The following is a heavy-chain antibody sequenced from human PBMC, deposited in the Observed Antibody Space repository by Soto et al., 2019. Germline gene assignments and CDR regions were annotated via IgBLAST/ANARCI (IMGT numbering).Heavy chain of an antibody. J-gene: IGHJ5*02. D-gene: IGHD5-12*01. Sequence: EVQLLESGGGLVQPGGSLRLSCAASGFTFSGYAMSWVRQAPGKGLEWVSAISGSGGSTYYAASVKGRFTISRDNSKNTLVLQMNSLRAVDTAVYYCAKDGADIVPTIGWFDPWGQGPLVTVST. CDR2: ISGSGGST. CDR1: GFTFSGYA. V-gene: IGHV3-23*01. CDR3: AKDGADIVPTIGWFDP.